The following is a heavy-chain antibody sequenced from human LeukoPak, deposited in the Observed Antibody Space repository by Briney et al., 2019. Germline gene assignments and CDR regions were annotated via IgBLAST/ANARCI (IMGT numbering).Heavy chain of an antibody. D-gene: IGHD4-17*01. J-gene: IGHJ5*02. CDR1: GFTFSSYS. Sequence: PGGSLRLSCAASGFTFSSYSMDWIRQAPGKGLEWVSYISSSSSTIYYADSVKGRFTISRDNAKNSLYLQMNSLRDEDTAVYFCARDRNYGDPSWGQGTLVTVSS. V-gene: IGHV3-48*02. CDR2: ISSSSSTI. CDR3: ARDRNYGDPS.